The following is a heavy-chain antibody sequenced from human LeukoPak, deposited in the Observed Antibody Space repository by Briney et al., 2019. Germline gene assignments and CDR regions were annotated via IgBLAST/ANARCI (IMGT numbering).Heavy chain of an antibody. CDR1: GFTFSSYW. Sequence: PGGSLRLSCAASGFTFSSYWMSWVRQAPGKGLEWVANIKQDGSEIYSGDSLKGRFTISRDNAKNSLYLQMNSLRGEDTAVYYCTRDLPNDYWGQGTLVTVSS. J-gene: IGHJ4*02. V-gene: IGHV3-7*01. CDR3: TRDLPNDY. CDR2: IKQDGSEI.